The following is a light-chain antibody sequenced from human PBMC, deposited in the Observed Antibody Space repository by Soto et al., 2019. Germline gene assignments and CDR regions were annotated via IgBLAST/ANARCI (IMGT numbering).Light chain of an antibody. CDR2: DVT. CDR3: CSYLGCYAWV. J-gene: IGLJ3*02. V-gene: IGLV2-11*01. CDR1: SRDVGGYNY. Sequence: QSALTQPRSVSGSPGQSVTISCTGTSRDVGGYNYVSWYQQHPGKAPKLMIYDVTKRPSGVPDRFSGSKSGNTASLTISGLQAEDEGDYYCCSYLGCYAWVFGRGTKLTVL.